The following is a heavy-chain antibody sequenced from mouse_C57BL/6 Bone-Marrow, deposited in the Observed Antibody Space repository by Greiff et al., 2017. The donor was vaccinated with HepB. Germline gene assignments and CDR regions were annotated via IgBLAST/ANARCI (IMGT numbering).Heavy chain of an antibody. D-gene: IGHD2-2*01. V-gene: IGHV5-4*03. CDR3: ARGLRLLFDY. CDR1: GFTFSSYA. CDR2: ISDGGSYT. J-gene: IGHJ2*01. Sequence: EVMLVESGGGLVKPGGSLKLSCAASGFTFSSYAMSWVRQTPEKRLEWVATISDGGSYTYYPDNVKGRFTISRDNAKNNLYLQMSHLKSEDTAMYYCARGLRLLFDYWGQGTTLTVSS.